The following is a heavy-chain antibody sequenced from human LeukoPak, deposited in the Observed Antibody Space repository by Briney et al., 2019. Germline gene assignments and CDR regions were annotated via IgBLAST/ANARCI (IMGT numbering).Heavy chain of an antibody. V-gene: IGHV1-24*01. CDR2: FDPEDGET. J-gene: IGHJ4*02. CDR1: GYTLTELS. D-gene: IGHD3-22*01. Sequence: SVKVSYKVSGYTLTELSMHWVRQAPGKGLEWMVGFDPEDGETIYAQKFQGRVTMTEDTSTDTAYMELSSLRSEDTAVYYCATDPPSSGYYTGFDYWGQGTLVTVSS. CDR3: ATDPPSSGYYTGFDY.